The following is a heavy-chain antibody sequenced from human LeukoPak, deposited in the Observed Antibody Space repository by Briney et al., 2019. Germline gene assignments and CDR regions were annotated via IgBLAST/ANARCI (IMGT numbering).Heavy chain of an antibody. V-gene: IGHV3-48*01. D-gene: IGHD2-15*01. CDR2: ISSSSSTI. J-gene: IGHJ4*02. CDR1: GFTFSSYS. Sequence: PGGSLRLSCAASGFTFSSYSMNWVRQAPGKGLEWVSYISSSSSTIYYADSVKGRFTISRDNSKNTLYLQMNSLRAEDTAVYYCAKDLKVVVAATPDYWGQGTLVTVSS. CDR3: AKDLKVVVAATPDY.